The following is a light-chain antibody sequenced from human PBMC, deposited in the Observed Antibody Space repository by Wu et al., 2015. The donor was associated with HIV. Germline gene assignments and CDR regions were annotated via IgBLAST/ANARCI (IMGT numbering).Light chain of an antibody. CDR2: DAS. V-gene: IGKV3-11*01. Sequence: EIVLTQYPATLSVSPGERATLSCRASKSVSGTLAWYQQKPGQALRLLIYDASTRATGIPDRFSGSGSVTDFTLTIDSLEPEDSAIYYCLQQYKWPLTFGQGTRLEIK. CDR1: KSVSGT. CDR3: LQQYKWPLT. J-gene: IGKJ5*01.